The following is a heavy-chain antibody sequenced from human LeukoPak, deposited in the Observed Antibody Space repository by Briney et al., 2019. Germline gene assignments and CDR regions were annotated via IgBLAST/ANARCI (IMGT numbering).Heavy chain of an antibody. J-gene: IGHJ4*02. CDR1: GFTLRSYA. CDR2: ISGSGGST. D-gene: IGHD3-9*01. V-gene: IGHV3-23*01. Sequence: QPGGSLRLSCAASGFTLRSYAMSWVRQAPGKGLELVSTISGSGGSTYYADSVKGRFTISRDNSKNTLYLQMNSLGAEDTALFYCAKELNYDILTGIFDYWGQGTLVTASS. CDR3: AKELNYDILTGIFDY.